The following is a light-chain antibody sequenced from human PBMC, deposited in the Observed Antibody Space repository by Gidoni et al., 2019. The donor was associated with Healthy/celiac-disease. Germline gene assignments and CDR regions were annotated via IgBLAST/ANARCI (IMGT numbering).Light chain of an antibody. Sequence: ELVLTQSPATLSLSPATLSCRASQSVSSYLAWYQQKPGQAPRLLIYDASNRATGIPARFSGSGSGTDFTLTISSLEPEDFAVYYCQQRSNWPLTFGGGTKVEIK. V-gene: IGKV3-11*01. J-gene: IGKJ4*01. CDR1: QSVSSY. CDR3: QQRSNWPLT. CDR2: DAS.